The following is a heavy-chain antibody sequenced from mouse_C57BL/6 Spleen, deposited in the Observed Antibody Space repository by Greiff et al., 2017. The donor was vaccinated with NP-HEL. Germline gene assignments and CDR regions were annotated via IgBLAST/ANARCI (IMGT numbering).Heavy chain of an antibody. J-gene: IGHJ2*01. CDR1: GYTFTDYY. Sequence: VQLQESGAELVRPGASVKLSCKASGYTFTDYYINWVKQRPGQGLEWIARIYPGSGNTYYNEKFKGKATLTAEKSSSTAYMQLSSLTSEDSAVYFCARWAYDYDGFFDYWGQGTTLTVSS. CDR2: IYPGSGNT. V-gene: IGHV1-76*01. D-gene: IGHD2-4*01. CDR3: ARWAYDYDGFFDY.